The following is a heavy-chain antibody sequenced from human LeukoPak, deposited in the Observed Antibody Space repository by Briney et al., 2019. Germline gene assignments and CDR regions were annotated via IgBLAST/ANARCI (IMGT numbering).Heavy chain of an antibody. CDR1: GFTFSSYA. V-gene: IGHV3-23*01. J-gene: IGHJ6*02. CDR2: ISGSGGST. D-gene: IGHD6-25*01. Sequence: GGSLRLSCAASGFTFSSYAMSWVRQAPGKGLEWVSAISGSGGSTYYADSVKGRFTISRDNSKNTLYLQMNSLRAEDTAVYYCAKEGQRLWNYYYGMDVWGQGTTVTVSS. CDR3: AKEGQRLWNYYYGMDV.